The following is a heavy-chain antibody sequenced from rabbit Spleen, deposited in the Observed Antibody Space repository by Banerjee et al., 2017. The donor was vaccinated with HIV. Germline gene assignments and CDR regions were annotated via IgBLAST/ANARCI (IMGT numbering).Heavy chain of an antibody. CDR3: ARDLVVVIGWNFSL. J-gene: IGHJ4*01. V-gene: IGHV1S45*01. CDR2: IYTSSGGT. CDR1: GFSFSDIYW. D-gene: IGHD8-1*01. Sequence: QEQLVESGGGLVQPEGSLTLTCTASGFSFSDIYWISWVRQAPGKGLEWIAYIYTSSGGTYHANWAKGRFTISKTSSTVDLKMTSLTAADTATYFCARDLVVVIGWNFSLWGPGTLVTVS.